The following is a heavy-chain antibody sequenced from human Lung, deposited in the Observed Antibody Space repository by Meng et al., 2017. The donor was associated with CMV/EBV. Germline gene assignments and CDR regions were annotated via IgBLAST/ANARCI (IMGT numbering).Heavy chain of an antibody. Sequence: SETLSLXXAINSGSFSGYYWSWIRQPPGGAMEWIGEINQSGSPNYNPSLKSRVTMSIDTSEDQFSLKLSSVTAADTAVYYCSRGEGAIAVVPAANYYGMDVWGQGTTVXVSS. J-gene: IGHJ6*02. CDR1: SGSFSGYY. D-gene: IGHD2-2*01. CDR2: INQSGSP. V-gene: IGHV4-34*01. CDR3: SRGEGAIAVVPAANYYGMDV.